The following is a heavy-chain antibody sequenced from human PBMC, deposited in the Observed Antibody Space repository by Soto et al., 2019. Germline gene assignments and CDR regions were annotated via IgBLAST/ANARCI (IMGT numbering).Heavy chain of an antibody. V-gene: IGHV3-23*01. D-gene: IGHD4-4*01. CDR1: GFSFSNYA. CDR2: ISGSGGSA. Sequence: PGGSLRLSCAASGFSFSNYAMNWVRQAPGKGLEWVSVISGSGGSASYADSVQGRFTISGDDAKNSLYLQMDSLRVEDSAIYYCVRQQYDFLVDPWGQGTLVTVSS. J-gene: IGHJ5*02. CDR3: VRQQYDFLVDP.